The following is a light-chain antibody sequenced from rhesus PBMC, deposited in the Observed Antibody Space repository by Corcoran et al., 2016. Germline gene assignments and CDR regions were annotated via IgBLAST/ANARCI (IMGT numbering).Light chain of an antibody. CDR1: QGISNW. J-gene: IGKJ2*01. CDR3: QQHDNSPYS. V-gene: IGKV1-69*01. CDR2: RAS. Sequence: DIQMTQSPSSLSASVGDRVTITCRASQGISNWLAWYQQKPGKAPKLLIYRASNLETGVPSRFSGIGSGTDFTLTISSLQPEDIGTYYCQQHDNSPYSFGQGTKVEIK.